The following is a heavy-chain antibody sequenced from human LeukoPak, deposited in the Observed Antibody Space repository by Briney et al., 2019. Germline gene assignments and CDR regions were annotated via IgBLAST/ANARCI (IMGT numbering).Heavy chain of an antibody. V-gene: IGHV4-4*02. CDR3: ASSHNYYDSSDDAFDI. J-gene: IGHJ3*02. D-gene: IGHD3-22*01. Sequence: SGTLSLTCAVSGGSISSSNWWSWVRQPPGKGLEWIGEIYHSGSTNYNPSLKSRVTISVDKSKNQFSLKLSSVTAADTAVYYCASSHNYYDSSDDAFDIWGQGTMVTVSS. CDR2: IYHSGST. CDR1: GGSISSSNW.